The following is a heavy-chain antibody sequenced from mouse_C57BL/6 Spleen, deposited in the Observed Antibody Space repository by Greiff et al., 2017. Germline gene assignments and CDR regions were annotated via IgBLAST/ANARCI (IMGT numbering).Heavy chain of an antibody. J-gene: IGHJ4*01. V-gene: IGHV1-62-2*01. D-gene: IGHD1-1*01. CDR1: GYTFTEYT. Sequence: VKLVESGAELVKPGASVKRSSKASGYTFTEYTIHGVKQRSGRGLGGMGWFYPGGGSIKYNEKFKDKATLTADKSSITVYMELSRLTSGGSAVYFCARHEDYWYAMDYWGQGTSVTVSS. CDR3: ARHEDYWYAMDY. CDR2: FYPGGGSI.